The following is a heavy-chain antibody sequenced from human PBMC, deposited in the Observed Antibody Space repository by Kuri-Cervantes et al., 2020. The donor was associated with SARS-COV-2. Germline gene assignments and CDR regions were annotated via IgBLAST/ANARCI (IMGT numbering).Heavy chain of an antibody. CDR1: GGSFSGYY. CDR3: ARGLSGWSEGYAFDI. CDR2: INHSGST. Sequence: SETLSLTCAVYGGSFSGYYWSWIRQPPGKGLEWIGEINHSGSTNYNPSLKSRVTISVDTSKNQFSLKLSSVTAADTAVYYRARGLSGWSEGYAFDIWGQGTMVTVSS. V-gene: IGHV4-34*01. D-gene: IGHD6-19*01. J-gene: IGHJ3*02.